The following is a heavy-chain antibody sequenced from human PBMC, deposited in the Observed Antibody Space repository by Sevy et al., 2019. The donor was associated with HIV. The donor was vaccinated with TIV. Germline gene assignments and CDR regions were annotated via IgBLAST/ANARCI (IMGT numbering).Heavy chain of an antibody. CDR1: VFTFSNAW. J-gene: IGHJ4*02. Sequence: GGSLRLSCAGSVFTFSNAWMSWVRQAPGKGLEWVGRIKSKTDGGTADHAAPVKGRFTISRDDSKNTLYLQMNSLKTEDTAVYFCTTDGMYYDILTGYYRVVDYWGQGTLVTVSS. CDR2: IKSKTDGGTA. V-gene: IGHV3-15*01. CDR3: TTDGMYYDILTGYYRVVDY. D-gene: IGHD3-9*01.